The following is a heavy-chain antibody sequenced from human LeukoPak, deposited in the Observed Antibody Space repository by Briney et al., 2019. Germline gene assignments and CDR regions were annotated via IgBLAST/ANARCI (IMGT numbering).Heavy chain of an antibody. CDR3: ARGGGDWRFHQSDY. CDR1: GGSFSSGSYY. CDR2: IYTSGST. Sequence: SSETLSLTCTVSGGSFSSGSYYWSWIRQPAGKGLEWIGRIYTSGSTNYNPSLKSRVTISVDTSKNQFSLKLSSVTAADTAVYYCARGGGDWRFHQSDYWGQGTLVTVSS. J-gene: IGHJ4*02. V-gene: IGHV4-61*02. D-gene: IGHD2-21*01.